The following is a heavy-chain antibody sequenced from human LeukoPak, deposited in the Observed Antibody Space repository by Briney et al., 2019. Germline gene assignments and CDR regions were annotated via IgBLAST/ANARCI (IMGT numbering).Heavy chain of an antibody. V-gene: IGHV4-4*02. CDR1: GGSITNRNW. Sequence: SETLSLTCAVSGGSITNRNWWSWVRQPPKKGLEWIGEIYHSGSTNYNPSLKSRVSISVDKSKNQFSLNLSSVSAADTAVYYGVRDVKSRNNYGPGYWGQGTLVIVSS. CDR3: VRDVKSRNNYGPGY. D-gene: IGHD3-10*01. J-gene: IGHJ4*02. CDR2: IYHSGST.